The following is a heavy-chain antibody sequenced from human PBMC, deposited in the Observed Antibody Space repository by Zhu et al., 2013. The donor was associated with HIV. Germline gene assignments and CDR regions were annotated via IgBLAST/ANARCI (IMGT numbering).Heavy chain of an antibody. CDR2: IIPIFGTA. J-gene: IGHJ6*02. V-gene: IGHV1-69*13. Sequence: QVHLVQSGAEVKKPGASVLVSCKASGYTFTSYGISWVRQAPGQGLEWMGGIIPIFGTANYAQKFQGRVTITADESTSTAYMELSSLRSEDTAVYYCARDERTHITMVRGVITPKPDYYYGMDVWGQGTTVTVSS. D-gene: IGHD3-10*01. CDR1: GYTFTSYG. CDR3: ARDERTHITMVRGVITPKPDYYYGMDV.